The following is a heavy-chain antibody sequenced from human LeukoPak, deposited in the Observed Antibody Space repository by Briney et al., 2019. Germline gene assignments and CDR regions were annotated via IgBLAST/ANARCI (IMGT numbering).Heavy chain of an antibody. J-gene: IGHJ6*02. V-gene: IGHV3-30*03. CDR1: QFTFSSYG. CDR2: ISFDGSNK. Sequence: GGSLRLSCAASQFTFSSYGMHWVRQAPGKGLEWVAVISFDGSNKYYADSVKGRFTISRDNSKNTLYLQMNSLRAEDTAVYYCARGNYYGMDVWGQGTTVTVSS. CDR3: ARGNYYGMDV.